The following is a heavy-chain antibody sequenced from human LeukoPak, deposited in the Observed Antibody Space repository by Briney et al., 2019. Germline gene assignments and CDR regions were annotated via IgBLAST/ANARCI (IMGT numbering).Heavy chain of an antibody. D-gene: IGHD5-18*01. CDR1: GGSISPYY. Sequence: SETLSLTCTLSGGSISPYYWGWIRQPPGKGLEFLGFMHYSGSANYNPSLKDRITISLDTSRNQFSLKLTSVTAADTATYCARGEGECTYGYYFDHWGQGTLVTVSS. CDR3: ARGEGECTYGYYFDH. CDR2: MHYSGSA. V-gene: IGHV4-59*01. J-gene: IGHJ4*02.